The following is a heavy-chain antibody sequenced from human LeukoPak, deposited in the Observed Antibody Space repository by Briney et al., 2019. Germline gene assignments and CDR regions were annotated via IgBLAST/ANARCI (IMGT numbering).Heavy chain of an antibody. V-gene: IGHV4-59*01. CDR2: IYYSGTT. CDR3: AGLGIIAARRPYYFDY. Sequence: PSETLSLTCTVSGGSISSYYWSWIRQPPGKGLEWIGYIYYSGTTNYNPSLKSRVTISVATSKNQYTLKLSTVTDADTAVYYCAGLGIIAARRPYYFDYWGQGTLVTVSS. J-gene: IGHJ4*02. D-gene: IGHD6-6*01. CDR1: GGSISSYY.